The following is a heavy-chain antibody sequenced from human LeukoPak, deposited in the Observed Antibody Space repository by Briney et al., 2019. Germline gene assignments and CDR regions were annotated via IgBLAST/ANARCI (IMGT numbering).Heavy chain of an antibody. CDR3: ARVGRIAAAGKNWFDP. J-gene: IGHJ5*02. CDR2: INPNSGGT. CDR1: GYSFTSYY. D-gene: IGHD6-13*01. V-gene: IGHV1-2*02. Sequence: VASVKVSCKASGYSFTSYYMHWVRQAPGQGLERMGWINPNSGGTNYAQKFQGRVTMTRDTSISTAYMELSRLRSDDTAVYYCARVGRIAAAGKNWFDPWGQGTLVTVSS.